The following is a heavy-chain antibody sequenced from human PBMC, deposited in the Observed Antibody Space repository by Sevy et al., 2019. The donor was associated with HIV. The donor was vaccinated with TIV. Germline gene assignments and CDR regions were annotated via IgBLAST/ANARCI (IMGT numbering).Heavy chain of an antibody. CDR2: FDPEDGER. CDR3: AITREYYSDNSGYFDY. CDR1: GYTLTQFS. D-gene: IGHD3-22*01. V-gene: IGHV1-24*01. Sequence: ASVKVSCKIPGYTLTQFSMHWVRQAPGKGLEWMGTFDPEDGERIYAQKFQGRVTMTEDTSTDTAYMELGSLGSEDTAVYYCAITREYYSDNSGYFDYWGQGTLVTVSS. J-gene: IGHJ4*02.